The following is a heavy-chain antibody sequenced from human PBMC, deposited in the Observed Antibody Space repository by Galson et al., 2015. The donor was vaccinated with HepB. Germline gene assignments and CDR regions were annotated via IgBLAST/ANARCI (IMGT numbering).Heavy chain of an antibody. Sequence: SLRLSCAASGLTFSSYSMNWVRQAPGKGLEWVGRIKSKTDGGTTDYAAPVKGRFTISRDDPKNTLYLQMNSLKTEDTAVYYCTTDKGGYYYGSGSYYNFDYWGQGTLVAVSS. CDR1: GLTFSSYS. V-gene: IGHV3-15*07. CDR3: TTDKGGYYYGSGSYYNFDY. J-gene: IGHJ4*02. D-gene: IGHD3-10*01. CDR2: IKSKTDGGTT.